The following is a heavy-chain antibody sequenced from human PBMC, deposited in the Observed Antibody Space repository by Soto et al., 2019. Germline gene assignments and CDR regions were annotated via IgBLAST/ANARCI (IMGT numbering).Heavy chain of an antibody. V-gene: IGHV3-72*01. J-gene: IGHJ4*02. CDR2: SRDKAQGYST. CDR3: ASLSLDSSGRIIGYYFDY. Sequence: HPGGSLRLSCAASGFSLSDHYIDWVRQAPGKGLEWVGRSRDKAQGYSTEYAASVKGRFTTSRDDSKNSVLLQMDSLKTEDTAVYYCASLSLDSSGRIIGYYFDYWGQGTLVTVSS. D-gene: IGHD3-22*01. CDR1: GFSLSDHY.